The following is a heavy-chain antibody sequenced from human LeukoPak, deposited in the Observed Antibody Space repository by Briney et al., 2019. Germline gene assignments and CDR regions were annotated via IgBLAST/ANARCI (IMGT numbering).Heavy chain of an antibody. Sequence: GSSVKVSCKASGGTFSSYAISWVRQAPGQGLEWMGGIIPIFGTANYAQKFQGRVTITADESTSTAYMELSSLRSEDTAVYYCARTEYYDSSGYYQKYYFDYWGQGTLVTVSS. V-gene: IGHV1-69*01. J-gene: IGHJ4*02. D-gene: IGHD3-22*01. CDR2: IIPIFGTA. CDR1: GGTFSSYA. CDR3: ARTEYYDSSGYYQKYYFDY.